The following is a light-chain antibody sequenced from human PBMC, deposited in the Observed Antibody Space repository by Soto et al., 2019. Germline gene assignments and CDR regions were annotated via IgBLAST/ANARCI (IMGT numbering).Light chain of an antibody. CDR1: SSNIGAGYE. Sequence: QSLLKPQPSVSVASRQRVTIACTGTSSNIGAGYEVHWYQQLPGSAPKLLIQRTTSRPSGVPARFSGSRSGTSASLAINGLQADDEAEYYGQSYDTTLGRGVGTGTKVTV. CDR2: RTT. CDR3: QSYDTTLGRG. J-gene: IGLJ1*01. V-gene: IGLV1-40*01.